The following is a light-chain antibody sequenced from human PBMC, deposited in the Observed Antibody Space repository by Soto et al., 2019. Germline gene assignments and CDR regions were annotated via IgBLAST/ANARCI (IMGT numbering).Light chain of an antibody. Sequence: IGLTQSPGTLSLSPGERATLSCRASQSVSSTSLAWYQQKPGQAPSLLIYGASSRATGIPERFSGSGSGTDFTLTISRLEPEDFAVYYCQQYGSSGTFGQGTKVDIK. J-gene: IGKJ1*01. V-gene: IGKV3-20*01. CDR2: GAS. CDR1: QSVSSTS. CDR3: QQYGSSGT.